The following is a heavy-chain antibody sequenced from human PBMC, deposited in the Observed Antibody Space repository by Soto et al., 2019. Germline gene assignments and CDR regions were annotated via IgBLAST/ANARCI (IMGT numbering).Heavy chain of an antibody. CDR1: GFTFSSYA. CDR2: ISYDGSNK. D-gene: IGHD6-13*01. Sequence: QVQLVESGGGVVQPGRPLRLSCAASGFTFSSYAMHWVRQAPGKGLEWVAVISYDGSNKYYADSVKGRFTISRDNSKNTLYLQMNSLRAEDTAVYYCAREAESIAAAGSFDYWGQGTLVTVSS. J-gene: IGHJ4*02. CDR3: AREAESIAAAGSFDY. V-gene: IGHV3-30-3*01.